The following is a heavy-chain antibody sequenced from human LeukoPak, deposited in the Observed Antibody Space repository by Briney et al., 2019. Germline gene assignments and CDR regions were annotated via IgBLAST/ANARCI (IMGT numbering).Heavy chain of an antibody. CDR2: IYYSGST. V-gene: IGHV4-31*03. D-gene: IGHD1-1*01. CDR3: ARIWSGQGGGNWFDP. Sequence: SQTLSLTCTVSGGSISSGGYYWSWIRQHPGKGLEWIGYIYYSGSTYYNPSLKSRVTISVDTSKNQFSLKLSSVTAADTAVYYCARIWSGQGGGNWFDPWGQGTLVTVSS. J-gene: IGHJ5*02. CDR1: GGSISSGGYY.